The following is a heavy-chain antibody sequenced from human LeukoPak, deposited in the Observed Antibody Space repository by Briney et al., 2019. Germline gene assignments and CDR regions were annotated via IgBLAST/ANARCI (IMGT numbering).Heavy chain of an antibody. CDR2: IYYSGST. V-gene: IGHV4-59*06. CDR1: GGSTSSYY. D-gene: IGHD3-16*01. Sequence: SETLSLTCTVSGGSTSSYYWSWIRQHPGKGLEWIGYIYYSGSTYYNPSLKSRVTISVDTSKNQFSLKLSSVTAAGTAVYYCARERPVGESESAFDIWGQGTMVTVSS. CDR3: ARERPVGESESAFDI. J-gene: IGHJ3*02.